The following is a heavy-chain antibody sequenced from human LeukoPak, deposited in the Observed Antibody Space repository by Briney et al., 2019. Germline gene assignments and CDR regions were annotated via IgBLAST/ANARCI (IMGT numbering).Heavy chain of an antibody. CDR3: AEETTAIAAAGTEFDY. J-gene: IGHJ4*02. D-gene: IGHD6-13*01. Sequence: GGSLRLSCAASGFTFSSYAMSWVRQAPGKGLEWVSAISGSGGSTYYADSVKGRFTISRDNSKNTLYLQMNSLRAEDTAVYYCAEETTAIAAAGTEFDYWGQGTLVTVSS. V-gene: IGHV3-23*01. CDR2: ISGSGGST. CDR1: GFTFSSYA.